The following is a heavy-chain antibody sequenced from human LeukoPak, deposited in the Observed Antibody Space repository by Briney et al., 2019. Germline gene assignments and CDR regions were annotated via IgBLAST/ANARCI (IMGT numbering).Heavy chain of an antibody. V-gene: IGHV1-69*05. CDR3: ARSYSGSSGYSDFDS. Sequence: ASVKVSFKASGGTFSSYAISWVRQAPGQGLEWMGGIIPVFGTANYAQNFQGRVTITTDESTSTAYMELRSLRLEDTAVYYCARSYSGSSGYSDFDSWGQGTLVTVSS. D-gene: IGHD3-22*01. CDR1: GGTFSSYA. J-gene: IGHJ4*02. CDR2: IIPVFGTA.